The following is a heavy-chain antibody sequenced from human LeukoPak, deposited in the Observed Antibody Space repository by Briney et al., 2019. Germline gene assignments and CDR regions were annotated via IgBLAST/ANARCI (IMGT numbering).Heavy chain of an antibody. CDR2: IYYSGST. CDR1: GGSISSYY. Sequence: KPSETLSLTCTVSGGSISSYYWSWIRQPPGKGLEWIGYIYYSGSTNYNPSLKSRVTISVDTSKNQFSLKLSSVTAAGTAVYYCARHSRLLPFDYWGQGTPVTVSS. J-gene: IGHJ4*02. V-gene: IGHV4-59*08. CDR3: ARHSRLLPFDY. D-gene: IGHD2-21*02.